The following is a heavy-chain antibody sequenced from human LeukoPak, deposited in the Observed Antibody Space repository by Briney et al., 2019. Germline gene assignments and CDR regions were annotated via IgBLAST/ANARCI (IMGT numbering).Heavy chain of an antibody. Sequence: QPGRSLRLSCAASGFTFSNYGMHWVRQAPGKGLEWVAVISYDGSNKYYADSVKGRFTISRDNSKNTLYLQINSLTAEDTAVYYCANDRSMGLDYWGQGTLVSVSS. D-gene: IGHD3-10*01. CDR1: GFTFSNYG. J-gene: IGHJ4*02. CDR3: ANDRSMGLDY. CDR2: ISYDGSNK. V-gene: IGHV3-30*18.